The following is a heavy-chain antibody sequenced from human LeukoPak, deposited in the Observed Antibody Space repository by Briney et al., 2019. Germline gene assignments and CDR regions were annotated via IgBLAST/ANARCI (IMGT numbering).Heavy chain of an antibody. D-gene: IGHD3-3*01. V-gene: IGHV1-69*13. CDR3: ARATYYDFWSGYTFDY. Sequence: SVKVSCKASGGTFSSYAISWVRQAPGQGLEWMGGIIPIFGTANYAQKSQGRVTITADESTSTAYMELSSLRSEDTAVYYCARATYYDFWSGYTFDYWGQGTLVTVSS. CDR1: GGTFSSYA. J-gene: IGHJ4*02. CDR2: IIPIFGTA.